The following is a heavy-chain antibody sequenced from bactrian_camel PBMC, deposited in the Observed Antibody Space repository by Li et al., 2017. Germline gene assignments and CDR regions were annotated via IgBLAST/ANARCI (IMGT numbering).Heavy chain of an antibody. CDR1: GYTDEYC. V-gene: IGHV3S63*01. CDR3: ATHRSGRLAPGYMY. Sequence: VQLVESGGGSVQAGGSLKLSCVAAGYTDEYCIGWFRQAPGKAREGVAFIGTDGRPTYSDSVKGRFTISRDNAKNTVYLQMNSLKFEDTALYYCATHRSGRLAPGYMYWGQGTQVTVS. CDR2: IGTDGRP. J-gene: IGHJ4*01. D-gene: IGHD1*01.